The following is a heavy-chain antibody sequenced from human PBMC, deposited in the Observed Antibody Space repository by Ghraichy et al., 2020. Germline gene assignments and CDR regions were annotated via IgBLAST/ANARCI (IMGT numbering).Heavy chain of an antibody. CDR3: ARDRAPDYDFWSGYSESDPGLYYYGMDV. V-gene: IGHV3-74*01. D-gene: IGHD3-3*01. CDR2: INSDGSST. Sequence: GGSLRLSCAASGFTFSSYWMHWVRQAPGKGLVWVSRINSDGSSTSYADSVKGRFTISRDNAKNTLYLQMNSLRAEDTAVYYCARDRAPDYDFWSGYSESDPGLYYYGMDVWGQGTTVTVSS. J-gene: IGHJ6*02. CDR1: GFTFSSYW.